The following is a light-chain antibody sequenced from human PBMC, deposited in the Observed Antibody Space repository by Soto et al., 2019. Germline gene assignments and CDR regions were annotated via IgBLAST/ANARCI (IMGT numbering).Light chain of an antibody. Sequence: EMVLTQSPDTLSLSPGERATRSCRASQTVNSRFLAWYQQKPGQAPRLLIYGASTRATGIPDRFSGSGSGTDFTLTISRLEPEDFVVYYCQQYGSSPLTFGGGTKVDI. CDR2: GAS. V-gene: IGKV3-20*01. CDR1: QTVNSRF. J-gene: IGKJ4*01. CDR3: QQYGSSPLT.